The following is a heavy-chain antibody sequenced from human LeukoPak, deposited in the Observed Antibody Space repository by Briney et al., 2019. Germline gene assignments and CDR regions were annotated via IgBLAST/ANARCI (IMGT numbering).Heavy chain of an antibody. CDR1: GSTFSNYA. CDR2: ITGSGAYT. CDR3: AKILGSSGWFPDY. V-gene: IGHV3-23*01. J-gene: IGHJ4*02. D-gene: IGHD6-19*01. Sequence: GGSLRLSCAASGSTFSNYAMSWVRQAPGRGLEWVSTITGSGAYTFYADSVKGRFTISRDNSKNTLSLQMNSLRAEDTAVYYCAKILGSSGWFPDYWGQGILVTVSS.